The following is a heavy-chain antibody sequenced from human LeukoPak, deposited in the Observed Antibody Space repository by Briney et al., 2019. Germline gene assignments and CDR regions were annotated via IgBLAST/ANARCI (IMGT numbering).Heavy chain of an antibody. V-gene: IGHV4-61*01. Sequence: SETLSLTCTVSGGSVSGSYYWNWIRQLPGKGLEWIGYMYSSGTFNYNPSLKSRVTVSIDMSKNQFSLKLSSVTAADTAVYYYAGLEPHRPLDYWGQGTLVTVSS. CDR1: GGSVSGSYY. CDR2: MYSSGTF. CDR3: AGLEPHRPLDY. J-gene: IGHJ4*02. D-gene: IGHD1-1*01.